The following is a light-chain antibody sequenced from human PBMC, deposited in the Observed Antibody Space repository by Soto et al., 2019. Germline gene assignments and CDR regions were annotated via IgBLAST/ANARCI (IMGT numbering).Light chain of an antibody. CDR1: QSVTNNY. J-gene: IGKJ1*01. Sequence: IVMTKSPATKYVSPGHRPTLSCXASQSVTNNYLAWFQQKPGQAPRLLMYGASSRATGIPDRFSGSGSGTDFTLTITRLEPEDFAVYYCQQYASSRTFGQGTKVDIK. V-gene: IGKV3-20*01. CDR3: QQYASSRT. CDR2: GAS.